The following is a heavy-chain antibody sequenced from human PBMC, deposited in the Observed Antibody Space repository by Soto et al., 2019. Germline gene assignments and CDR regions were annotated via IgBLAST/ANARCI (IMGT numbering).Heavy chain of an antibody. Sequence: SETLSLTCTVSGGSISSGGYYWSWIRQHPGKGLEWIGYIYYSGSTYYNPSLKSRVTISVDTSKNQFSLKLSSVTAADTAVYYCARYTIFGVPNYYYGMDVWGQGTTVTVSS. V-gene: IGHV4-31*03. D-gene: IGHD3-3*01. CDR1: GGSISSGGYY. CDR3: ARYTIFGVPNYYYGMDV. CDR2: IYYSGST. J-gene: IGHJ6*02.